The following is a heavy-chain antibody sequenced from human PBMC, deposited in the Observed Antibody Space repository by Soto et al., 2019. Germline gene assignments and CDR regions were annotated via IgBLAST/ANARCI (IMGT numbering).Heavy chain of an antibody. Sequence: QLLQSGGGLVQPGGSLTLSCAASGFTFGTTDMSWVRQAPGEGLGGVSTIVGSGGIKYYADSVKGRFTISRDNSRNTVYLQMNSLRGDDTALYYCVKNSGWFNTWGQGALVTVSS. J-gene: IGHJ5*02. V-gene: IGHV3-23*01. D-gene: IGHD3-10*01. CDR3: VKNSGWFNT. CDR1: GFTFGTTD. CDR2: IVGSGGIK.